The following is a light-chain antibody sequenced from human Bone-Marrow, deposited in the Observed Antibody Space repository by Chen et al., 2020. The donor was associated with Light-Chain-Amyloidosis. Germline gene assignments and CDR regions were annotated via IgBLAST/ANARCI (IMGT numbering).Light chain of an antibody. CDR2: EVT. CDR1: SSDVGGDNH. J-gene: IGLJ1*01. V-gene: IGLV2-14*01. Sequence: QSALTQPASVSGSPGQSITISCTGTSSDVGGDNHVSWYQQHPDKAPKLMIYEVTNRPSGVPDRFSGSKSDNTASLTISGLQTEDEADYFCSSYTITNTLVFGSGTRGTVL. CDR3: SSYTITNTLV.